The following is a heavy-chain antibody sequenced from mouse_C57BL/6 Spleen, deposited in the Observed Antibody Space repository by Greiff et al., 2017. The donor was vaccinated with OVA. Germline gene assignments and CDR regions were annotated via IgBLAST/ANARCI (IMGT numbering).Heavy chain of an antibody. CDR2: INPNNGGT. Sequence: EVMLQQSGPELVKPGASVKISCKASGYTFTDYYMNWVKQSHGKSLEWIGDINPNNGGTSYNQKFKGKATLTVDKSSSTAYMELRSLTSEDSAVYYCARWGLPDYWGQGTTLTVSS. J-gene: IGHJ2*01. V-gene: IGHV1-26*01. CDR3: ARWGLPDY. CDR1: GYTFTDYY. D-gene: IGHD3-1*01.